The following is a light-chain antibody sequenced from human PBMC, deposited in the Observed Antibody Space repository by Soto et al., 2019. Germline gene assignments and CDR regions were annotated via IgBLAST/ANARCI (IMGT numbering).Light chain of an antibody. CDR2: RNH. V-gene: IGLV1-44*01. J-gene: IGLJ2*01. CDR1: RSNIGTYT. CDR3: AAWDDSLRAVV. Sequence: QSVLTQSPSASGTPGQRVTISCSGSRSNIGTYTVNWYQQLPGTAPTLLIFRNHQRPSGVSDRFSGSKSGTSASLAISGPQSEDEADYYCAAWDDSLRAVVFGGGTKVTVL.